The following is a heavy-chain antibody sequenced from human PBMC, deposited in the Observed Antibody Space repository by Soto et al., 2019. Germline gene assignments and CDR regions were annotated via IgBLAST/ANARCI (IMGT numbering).Heavy chain of an antibody. Sequence: QVQMQESGPGLVKPSETLSLTCTVSGDSVSRADSYWSWIRQPPGKGLEWIGYICCSGSTEYNPSLLRRVIISMDTSKNQLSLKLTTVTPADTAVYFCARGMDNNKVGWWGQGPLVTVSS. CDR1: GDSVSRADSY. V-gene: IGHV4-61*08. D-gene: IGHD1-1*01. J-gene: IGHJ4*02. CDR3: ARGMDNNKVGW. CDR2: ICCSGST.